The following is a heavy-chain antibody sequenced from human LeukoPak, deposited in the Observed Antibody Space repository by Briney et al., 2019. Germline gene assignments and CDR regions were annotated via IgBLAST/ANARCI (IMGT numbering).Heavy chain of an antibody. V-gene: IGHV3-48*02. D-gene: IGHD2/OR15-2a*01. CDR2: INSVSSTI. Sequence: PGASLRLSCEGSGFTFSTYTMNWVRQAPGKGLEWVSSINSVSSTIYYADSAKGRFTISRDNAKNSLFLQMNSLRDEDTAVYYCALGIRHETWGQGTLVTVSS. CDR1: GFTFSTYT. CDR3: ALGIRHET. J-gene: IGHJ4*02.